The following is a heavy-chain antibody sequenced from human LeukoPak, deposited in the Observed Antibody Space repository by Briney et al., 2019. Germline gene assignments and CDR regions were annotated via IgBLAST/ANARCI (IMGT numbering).Heavy chain of an antibody. D-gene: IGHD4-17*01. Sequence: SQTLSLTCTVSGGSISSGTYYWSWVRQPAGKGLEWIGRIYTSGSTNYNPSLKSRVTISVDTSKNQFSLKLSSVTAADTAVYYCAGEPTTVPRRAFDIWGQGTMVTVSS. CDR3: AGEPTTVPRRAFDI. CDR1: GGSISSGTYY. J-gene: IGHJ3*02. V-gene: IGHV4-61*02. CDR2: IYTSGST.